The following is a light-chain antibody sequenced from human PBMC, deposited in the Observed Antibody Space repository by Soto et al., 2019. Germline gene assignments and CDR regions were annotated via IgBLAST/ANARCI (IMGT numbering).Light chain of an antibody. V-gene: IGKV1-39*01. CDR1: QSISSY. CDR2: AAS. CDR3: QQSYRTPWT. Sequence: DIQMTQSPSSLSASVGDRVTITCRASQSISSYLNWYQQKPEKAPKLLIYAASSLQSGVPSRFSGSGSGTDFTLTISSLQPEDFTTYYCQQSYRTPWTFGQGTKVEIK. J-gene: IGKJ1*01.